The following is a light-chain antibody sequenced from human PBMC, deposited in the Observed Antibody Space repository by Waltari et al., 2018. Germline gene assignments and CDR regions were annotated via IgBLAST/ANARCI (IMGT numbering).Light chain of an antibody. CDR3: QTWDGSTVV. Sequence: SFELTQPPSLSVSPGQTASTPRSGAKFGKKYACWDQQQAGQTPLMVIYQDNKWPAESPERFSGSNSGSTATLKISGSQAMDEADYYCQTWDGSTVVFGGGTKLTVL. CDR2: QDN. V-gene: IGLV3-1*01. J-gene: IGLJ3*02. CDR1: KFGKKY.